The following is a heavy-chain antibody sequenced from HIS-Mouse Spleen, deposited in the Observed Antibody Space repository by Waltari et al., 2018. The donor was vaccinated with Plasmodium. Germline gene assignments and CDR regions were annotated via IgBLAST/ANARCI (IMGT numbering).Heavy chain of an antibody. CDR1: GFTFSSYW. Sequence: EVHLVESGGGLVQPGGSLRLSCAASGFTFSSYWMPWVRQAPGKGLVWVSRINRDGSSTRYADSVKGRFTISRDNAKNTLYLQMNSLRAEDTAVYYCARDTRLEVRSYWYFDLWGRGTLVTVSS. J-gene: IGHJ2*01. CDR2: INRDGSST. D-gene: IGHD3-3*01. CDR3: ARDTRLEVRSYWYFDL. V-gene: IGHV3-74*01.